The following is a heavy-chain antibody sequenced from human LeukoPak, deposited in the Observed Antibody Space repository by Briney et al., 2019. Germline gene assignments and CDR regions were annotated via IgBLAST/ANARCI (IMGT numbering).Heavy chain of an antibody. CDR3: TTESYYYGP. CDR1: GFTFNNAW. V-gene: IGHV3-15*01. Sequence: GGSLRLSCVASGFTFNNAWMNWVRQAPGKGLEWVGRIKSKTDGGTTDYAASVKSRFTISRDDSRNTLYLQMNSLKTEDTAMYYCTTESYYYGPGGQGTLVTVSS. CDR2: IKSKTDGGTT. D-gene: IGHD3-10*01. J-gene: IGHJ4*02.